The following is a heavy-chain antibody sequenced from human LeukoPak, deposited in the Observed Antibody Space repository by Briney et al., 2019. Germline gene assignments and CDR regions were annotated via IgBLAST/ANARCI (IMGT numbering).Heavy chain of an antibody. V-gene: IGHV4-38-2*01. D-gene: IGHD2-21*02. CDR1: GFTFDDYG. CDR2: IYHSGST. J-gene: IGHJ4*02. CDR3: ARPPSGRLLLNY. Sequence: TGGSLRLSCAASGFTFDDYGMSWVRQAPGKGLEWIGSIYHSGSTYYNPSLKSRVTISVDTSKNQFSLKLSSVTAADTAVYYCARPPSGRLLLNYWGQGTLVTVSS.